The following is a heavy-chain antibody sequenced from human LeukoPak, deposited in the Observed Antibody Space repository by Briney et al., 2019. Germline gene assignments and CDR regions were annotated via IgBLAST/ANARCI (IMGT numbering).Heavy chain of an antibody. Sequence: ASVKVSCKASGYTFTGYYMHWVRQAPGQGLEWMGWINPNSGGTNYAQKFQGRVTMTRDTSISTAYMELSRLRSDDTAVYYCARAMVGATGGDFDYWGQGTLVTVSS. CDR2: INPNSGGT. D-gene: IGHD1-26*01. V-gene: IGHV1-2*02. CDR3: ARAMVGATGGDFDY. CDR1: GYTFTGYY. J-gene: IGHJ4*02.